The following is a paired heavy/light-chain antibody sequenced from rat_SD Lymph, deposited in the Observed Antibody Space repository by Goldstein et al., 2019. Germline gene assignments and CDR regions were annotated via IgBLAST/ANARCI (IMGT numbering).Heavy chain of an antibody. J-gene: IGHJ2*01. CDR2: ISYSGST. V-gene: IGHV3-1*01. CDR1: GYSITSNY. Sequence: EVQLQESGPGRVKPSQSLSLTCSVTGYSITSNYWGWIRKFPGNKMEWMGYISYSGSTSYNPSLKSRISITRDISKNQFFLQLNSVTSEDTATYYCARYSEGRVGAYYFDYWGQGVKVTVSS. D-gene: IGHD1-11*01. CDR3: ARYSEGRVGAYYFDY.
Light chain of an antibody. V-gene: IGKV3S11*01. Sequence: DTVLTQSPALAVSPGERVSISCRASEGVNSYIHWYQQKPGQQPKLLIYKASNLASGVPARFSGSGSGTDFTLTIDPVEADDTATYFCQQSWNDPYTFGAGTKLELK. CDR1: EGVNSY. CDR2: KAS. J-gene: IGKJ2-3*01. CDR3: QQSWNDPYT.